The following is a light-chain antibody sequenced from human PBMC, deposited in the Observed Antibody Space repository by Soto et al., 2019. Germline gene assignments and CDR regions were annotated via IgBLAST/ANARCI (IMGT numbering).Light chain of an antibody. J-gene: IGKJ1*01. V-gene: IGKV3-20*01. CDR2: GVH. Sequence: EIVLTQSPGALSLSPGERATLSCRASQSVSSNYLAWYQQKPGQAPRLLIYGVHSRATGIPDRFSGSGSGTDFTLTISRLDPEDSAVYYCQQYGSSAWTFGQGTKV. CDR3: QQYGSSAWT. CDR1: QSVSSNY.